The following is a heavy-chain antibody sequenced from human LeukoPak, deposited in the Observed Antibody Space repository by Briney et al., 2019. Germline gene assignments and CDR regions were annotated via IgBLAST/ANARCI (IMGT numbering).Heavy chain of an antibody. Sequence: GGSLRLSCAASGFTFSSYSMNWVRQAPGKGLEWVSSISSSSSYIYYADSVKGRFTISRDNAENSLYLQMNSLRAEDTAVYYCAREGLLRFLEWSIDYWGQGTLVTVSS. CDR1: GFTFSSYS. V-gene: IGHV3-21*01. D-gene: IGHD3-3*01. CDR3: AREGLLRFLEWSIDY. CDR2: ISSSSSYI. J-gene: IGHJ4*02.